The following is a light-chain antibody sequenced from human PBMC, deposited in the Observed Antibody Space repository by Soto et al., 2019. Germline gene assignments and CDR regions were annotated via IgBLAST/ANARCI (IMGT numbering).Light chain of an antibody. CDR1: SSDIGGYDF. CDR2: NVG. CDR3: SSYTSTSTLI. Sequence: QSALTQPASVSGSPGQSITISCTGTSSDIGGYDFVSWYQQHPGKAPKLMIFNVGNRPSGISIRFSGSRSGNTASLTISGLQAEDEADYYCSSYTSTSTLIFGGGTKLTVL. V-gene: IGLV2-14*01. J-gene: IGLJ2*01.